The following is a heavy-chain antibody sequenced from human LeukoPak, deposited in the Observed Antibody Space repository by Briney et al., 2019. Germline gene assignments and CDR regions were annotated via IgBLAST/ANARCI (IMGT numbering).Heavy chain of an antibody. D-gene: IGHD2-21*02. J-gene: IGHJ4*02. CDR1: GFTFSSYA. CDR2: ISGSGYST. CDR3: AKAVTADYFDY. Sequence: PGGSLRLSCAASGFTFSSYAMSWVRQAPGKGLEWVSIISGSGYSTYYADSVKGRFTISRDNSKNTLFLQMNSLRAEDTAVYYCAKAVTADYFDYWGQGTLVTVSS. V-gene: IGHV3-23*01.